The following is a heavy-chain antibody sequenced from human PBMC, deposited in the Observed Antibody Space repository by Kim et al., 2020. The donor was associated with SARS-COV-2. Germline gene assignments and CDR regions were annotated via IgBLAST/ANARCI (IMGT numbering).Heavy chain of an antibody. J-gene: IGHJ6*04. Sequence: ASVKVSCNVSGYTLTELSMHWVRQAPGKGLEWMGGFDPEDGETIYAQKFQGRVTMTEDTSTDTAYMELSSLRSEDTAVYYCATSCSITSCHWFDPWGKGTTVTVSS. V-gene: IGHV1-24*01. D-gene: IGHD2-2*01. CDR2: FDPEDGET. CDR3: ATSCSITSCHWFDP. CDR1: GYTLTELS.